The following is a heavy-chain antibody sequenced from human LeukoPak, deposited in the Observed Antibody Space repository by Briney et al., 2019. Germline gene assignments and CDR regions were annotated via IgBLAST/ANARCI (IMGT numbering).Heavy chain of an antibody. CDR2: IHTIGNT. V-gene: IGHV4-4*08. J-gene: IGHJ4*02. CDR1: GGSISIYY. D-gene: IGHD3-22*01. Sequence: SETLSLTCTVSGGSISIYYWSWIRQPPGKGLEWIGRIHTIGNTNYSPSLWRRVTISVDTSKNQFSLRLHSVTAADTAVYYCARDRSYYSDTGTDYWGQGALVTVSS. CDR3: ARDRSYYSDTGTDY.